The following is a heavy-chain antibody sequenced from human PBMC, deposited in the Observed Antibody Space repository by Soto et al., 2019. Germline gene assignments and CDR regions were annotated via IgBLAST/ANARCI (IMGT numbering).Heavy chain of an antibody. CDR3: ARAGHIVVVPAAKPFDY. CDR2: ISSSGSTI. CDR1: GFTFSSYE. Sequence: GGSLRLSCAASGFTFSSYEMNWVRQAPGKGLEWVSYISSSGSTIYYADSVKGRFTISRDNAKNSLYLQMNSLRAEDTAVYYCARAGHIVVVPAAKPFDYWGQGTLVTVSS. J-gene: IGHJ4*02. D-gene: IGHD2-2*01. V-gene: IGHV3-48*03.